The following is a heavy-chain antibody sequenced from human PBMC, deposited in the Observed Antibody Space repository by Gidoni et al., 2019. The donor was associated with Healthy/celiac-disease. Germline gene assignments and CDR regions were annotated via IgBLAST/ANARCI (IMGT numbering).Heavy chain of an antibody. CDR1: VVPLSSYA. D-gene: IGHD3-10*01. V-gene: IGHV1-69*01. J-gene: IGHJ4*02. CDR2: IIPIFGTA. CDR3: ASITMVRGVDPVDY. Sequence: PLVQFGAGVNNPGLPWKVPCTASVVPLSSYAISWVRQAPGQGLEWMGGIIPIFGTANYAQKFQGRVTITADESTSTAYMELSSLRSEDTAVYYCASITMVRGVDPVDYWGQGTLVTVSS.